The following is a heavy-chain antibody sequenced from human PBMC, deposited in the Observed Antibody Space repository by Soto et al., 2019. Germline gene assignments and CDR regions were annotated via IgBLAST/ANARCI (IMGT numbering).Heavy chain of an antibody. D-gene: IGHD1-26*01. CDR2: VSPYSGDT. J-gene: IGHJ3*02. V-gene: IGHV1-18*01. Sequence: QVHLVQSGGEVKKPGASMRVSCKTSGYTFSNYGLSWVRQDPGQGLEWVGWVSPYSGDTSYARRLQGRVIMTTDTSSSTAYMELWSLTSDDTAVYYCARDWVGRINALDIWGQGTMVTVSS. CDR1: GYTFSNYG. CDR3: ARDWVGRINALDI.